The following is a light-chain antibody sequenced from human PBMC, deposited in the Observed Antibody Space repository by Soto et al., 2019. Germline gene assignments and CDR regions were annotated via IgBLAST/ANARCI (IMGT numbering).Light chain of an antibody. CDR2: GAY. CDR1: QSVSSN. V-gene: IGKV3-15*01. J-gene: IGKJ5*01. CDR3: QQYNIWPPNT. Sequence: EIVMTQSPATLSVSPGERATLSCRASQSVSSNLAWYQQKPGQAPRLLIYGAYTRAAGVPARFSGSGSGTEFTLTITSLQSEDIALYYCQQYNIWPPNTFGQGTRLEIK.